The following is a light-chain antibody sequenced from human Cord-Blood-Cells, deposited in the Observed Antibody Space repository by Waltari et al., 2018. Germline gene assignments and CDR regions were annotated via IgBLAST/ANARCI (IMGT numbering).Light chain of an antibody. CDR3: QQRSNWPPMYT. CDR1: QGVSSY. J-gene: IGKJ2*01. V-gene: IGKV3-11*01. Sequence: EIVLTQSPATLSLSPGERATLSCRASQGVSSYLAWYQQKPDQAPRLLIYDASNRATGIPARFSGSGSGTDFTLTISSLEPEDFAVYYCQQRSNWPPMYTFGQGTKLEIK. CDR2: DAS.